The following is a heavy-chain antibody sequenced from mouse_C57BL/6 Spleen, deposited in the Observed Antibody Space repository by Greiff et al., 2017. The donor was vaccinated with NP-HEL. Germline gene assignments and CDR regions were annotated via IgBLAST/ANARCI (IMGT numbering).Heavy chain of an antibody. CDR2: IYPGSGST. V-gene: IGHV1-55*01. Sequence: QGQLQQPGAERGKRGSSVRMSCKASGYTFTSYWITWVKQRPGQGLEWIGDIYPGSGSTNYNEKFKSKATLTVDTSSSTAYMQLSSLTSEDSAVYYCARALAFDYWGQGTTLTVSS. CDR3: ARALAFDY. CDR1: GYTFTSYW. D-gene: IGHD4-1*01. J-gene: IGHJ2*01.